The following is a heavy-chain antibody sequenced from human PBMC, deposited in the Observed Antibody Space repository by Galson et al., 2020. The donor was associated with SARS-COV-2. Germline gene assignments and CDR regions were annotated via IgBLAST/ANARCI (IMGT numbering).Heavy chain of an antibody. J-gene: IGHJ4*02. CDR1: GFTFSSYA. CDR3: ARAWGGYSYANQ. D-gene: IGHD5-18*01. Sequence: GGSLRLSCAASGFTFSSYAMHWVRQAPGKGLEWVAVISYDGSNKYYADSVKGRFTISRDNSKNTLYLQMNSLRAEDTAVYYCARAWGGYSYANQWGQGTLVTVS. V-gene: IGHV3-30*04. CDR2: ISYDGSNK.